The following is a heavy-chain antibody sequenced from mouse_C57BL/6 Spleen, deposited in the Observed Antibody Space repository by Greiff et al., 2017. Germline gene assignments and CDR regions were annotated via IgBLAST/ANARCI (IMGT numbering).Heavy chain of an antibody. D-gene: IGHD2-4*01. Sequence: VQLQQSGPELVKPGASVKISCKASGYAFSSSWMNWVKQRPGKGLEWIGRIYPGDGDTNYNGKFKGKATLTADKSSSTAYMQLSSLTSEDSAVYFCARCWPIDEYERDFDVWGTGTTVTVSS. V-gene: IGHV1-82*01. CDR3: ARCWPIDEYERDFDV. J-gene: IGHJ1*03. CDR1: GYAFSSSW. CDR2: IYPGDGDT.